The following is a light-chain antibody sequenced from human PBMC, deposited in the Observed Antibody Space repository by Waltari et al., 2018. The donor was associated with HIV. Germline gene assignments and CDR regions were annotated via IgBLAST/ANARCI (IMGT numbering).Light chain of an antibody. CDR3: QQYVISPWT. V-gene: IGKV3-20*01. J-gene: IGKJ1*01. Sequence: EIVLAQSPGTLSLSPGERATLSCRASQSVSTNYLAWYQQKPGQAPRLLIYGASNRATGIPDRFSGSGSGTDFTLTISRLEPEDFAVYYCQQYVISPWTFGQGTKVEIK. CDR1: QSVSTNY. CDR2: GAS.